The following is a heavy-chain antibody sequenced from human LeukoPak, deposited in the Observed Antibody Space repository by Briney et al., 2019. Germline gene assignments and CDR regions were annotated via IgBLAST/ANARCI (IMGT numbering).Heavy chain of an antibody. CDR2: IYYSGST. CDR3: ARHAHPMAPYKGWFDP. J-gene: IGHJ5*02. Sequence: SETLSLTCTVSGGSISSSSYYWGWIRQPPGKGLEWIGRIYYSGSTYYNPSLKSRVTISVDTSKNQFSLKLSSVTAADTAVYYCARHAHPMAPYKGWFDPWGQGTLVTVSS. V-gene: IGHV4-39*01. CDR1: GGSISSSSYY. D-gene: IGHD3-10*01.